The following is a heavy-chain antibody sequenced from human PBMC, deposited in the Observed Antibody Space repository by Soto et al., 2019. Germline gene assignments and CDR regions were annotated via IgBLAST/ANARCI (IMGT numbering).Heavy chain of an antibody. J-gene: IGHJ5*02. Sequence: SETLSLTCAVQSGSLSGYYWSWIRQPPGKGLEWIGEISHIGITNYNPSLKSRVTISVDTSKNQFSLKLTSVTAADTAVYYCARGRGYSYGLDPWGQGTLVTRLL. CDR2: ISHIGIT. CDR1: SGSLSGYY. V-gene: IGHV4-34*01. CDR3: ARGRGYSYGLDP. D-gene: IGHD5-18*01.